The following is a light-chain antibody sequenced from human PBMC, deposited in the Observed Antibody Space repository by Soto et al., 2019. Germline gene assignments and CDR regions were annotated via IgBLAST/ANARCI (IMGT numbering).Light chain of an antibody. Sequence: DIQMTLSPSSLSASVGDRVTITCQASQDISNYLNWYQQKPGKAPKLLIYDASNLETGVPSRFSGSGSGTDFTFTISSLQHDDIATYYCQQYDNLPLTFGGGTNVDIK. V-gene: IGKV1-33*01. CDR2: DAS. CDR3: QQYDNLPLT. J-gene: IGKJ4*01. CDR1: QDISNY.